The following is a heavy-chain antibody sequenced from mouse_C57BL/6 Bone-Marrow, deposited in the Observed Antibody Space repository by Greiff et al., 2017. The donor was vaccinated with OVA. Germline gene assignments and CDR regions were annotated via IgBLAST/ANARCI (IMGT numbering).Heavy chain of an antibody. Sequence: EVKLVESGGDLVKPGGSLKLSCAASGFTFSSYGMSWVRQTPDNRLEWVATISGGGSYTYSPDSVKGRFTISRDNAKNTLYLQMSSLKSEDTAMYYCARHDDGYYYAMDYWGQGTSVTVSS. J-gene: IGHJ4*01. CDR1: GFTFSSYG. CDR3: ARHDDGYYYAMDY. V-gene: IGHV5-6*01. D-gene: IGHD2-3*01. CDR2: ISGGGSYT.